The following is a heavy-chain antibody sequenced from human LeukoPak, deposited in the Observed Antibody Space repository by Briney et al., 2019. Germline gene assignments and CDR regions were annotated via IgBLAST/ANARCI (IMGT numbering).Heavy chain of an antibody. Sequence: SETLSLTCTVSGGSISSYYWSWIRQPPGKGLEWIGYIYYSGGTNYNPSLKSRVTISVDTSKNQFSLKLSSVTAADTAVYYCARLRYCSSTSCYGWFDPWGQGTLVTVSS. J-gene: IGHJ5*02. CDR3: ARLRYCSSTSCYGWFDP. CDR2: IYYSGGT. V-gene: IGHV4-59*08. D-gene: IGHD2-2*01. CDR1: GGSISSYY.